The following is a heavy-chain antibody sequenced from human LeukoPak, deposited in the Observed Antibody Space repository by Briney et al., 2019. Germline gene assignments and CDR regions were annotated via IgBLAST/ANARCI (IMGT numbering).Heavy chain of an antibody. V-gene: IGHV3-23*01. CDR1: GFTFSSDA. CDR2: ISGSGGST. Sequence: GGSLRLSCAASGFTFSSDAMSWVRQAPGKGLEWVSAISGSGGSTYYADSVKGRFTISRDNAKNSLYLQMNSLRAEDTAVYYCARGNRHIVVVTARLAYYYMDVWGKGTTVTVSS. D-gene: IGHD2-21*02. CDR3: ARGNRHIVVVTARLAYYYMDV. J-gene: IGHJ6*03.